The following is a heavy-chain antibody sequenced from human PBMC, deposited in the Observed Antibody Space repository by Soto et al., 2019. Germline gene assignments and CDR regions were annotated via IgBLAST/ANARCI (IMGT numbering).Heavy chain of an antibody. CDR3: ARVPKWELLFDAFDI. V-gene: IGHV4-38-2*02. J-gene: IGHJ3*02. CDR1: GYSISSGYY. CDR2: IYHSGST. D-gene: IGHD1-26*01. Sequence: SETLSLTCTVSGYSISSGYYWGWIRQPPGKGLEWIGSIYHSGSTYYNPSLKSRVTISVDTSKNQFSLKLSSVTAADTAVYYCARVPKWELLFDAFDIWGQGTMVTVSS.